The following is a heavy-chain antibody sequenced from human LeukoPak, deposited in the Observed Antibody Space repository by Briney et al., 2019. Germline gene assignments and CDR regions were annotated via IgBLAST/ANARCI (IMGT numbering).Heavy chain of an antibody. J-gene: IGHJ6*03. CDR2: IIPIFGTA. CDR1: GGTFSSYA. Sequence: SVKVSCKASGGTFSSYAISWVRQAPGQGLEWMGGIIPIFGTANYAQKFQGRVTITTGESTSTAYMELSSLRSEDTAVYYCAGGPIAGYQLLSGDYYYYMDVWGKGTTVTVSS. V-gene: IGHV1-69*05. CDR3: AGGPIAGYQLLSGDYYYYMDV. D-gene: IGHD2-2*01.